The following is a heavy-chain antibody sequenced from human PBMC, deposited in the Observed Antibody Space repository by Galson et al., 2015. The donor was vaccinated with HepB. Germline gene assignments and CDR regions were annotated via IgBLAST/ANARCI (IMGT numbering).Heavy chain of an antibody. V-gene: IGHV1-46*01. D-gene: IGHD6-19*01. CDR2: INPSGGST. CDR1: GYTFTSYY. J-gene: IGHJ5*02. CDR3: ARVIAVAGRWFDP. Sequence: SVKVSCKASGYTFTSYYMHWVRQAPGQGLEWMGIINPSGGSTSYAQKFQGRVTMTRDTSTSTVYMELSSLRSEDTAVYYRARVIAVAGRWFDPWGQGTLVTVSS.